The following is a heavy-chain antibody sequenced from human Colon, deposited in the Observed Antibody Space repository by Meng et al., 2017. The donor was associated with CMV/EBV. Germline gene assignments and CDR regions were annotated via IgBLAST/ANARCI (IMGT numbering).Heavy chain of an antibody. CDR3: VRDDNWYGMDV. J-gene: IGHJ6*02. V-gene: IGHV1-69*05. Sequence: SVTVSCKTIGGTFSSFAITWVRQAPGQGLEWMGGIIPIHDTTNYAQKFQGRVTVTTDESTSTVYMELSRLTSDDTAAYYCVRDDNWYGMDVWGQGTTVTVSS. CDR2: IIPIHDTT. D-gene: IGHD1-14*01. CDR1: GGTFSSFA.